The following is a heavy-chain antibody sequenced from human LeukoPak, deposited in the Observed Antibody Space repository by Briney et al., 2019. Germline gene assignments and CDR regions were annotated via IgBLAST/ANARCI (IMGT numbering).Heavy chain of an antibody. Sequence: GGSLRLSCAASGFTFSSYSMNWVRQAPGKGLEWVSYISSSSSTIYYADSVKGRFTISRDNAKNSLYLQMNSLRDEDTAVYYCARAYYYDSSGYYNYWGQGTLVTVSS. J-gene: IGHJ4*02. CDR3: ARAYYYDSSGYYNY. CDR1: GFTFSSYS. D-gene: IGHD3-22*01. V-gene: IGHV3-48*02. CDR2: ISSSSSTI.